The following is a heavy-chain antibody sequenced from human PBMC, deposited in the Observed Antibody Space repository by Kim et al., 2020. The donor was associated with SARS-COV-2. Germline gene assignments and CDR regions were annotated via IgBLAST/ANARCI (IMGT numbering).Heavy chain of an antibody. D-gene: IGHD1-26*01. CDR1: GFSLTSYW. V-gene: IGHV5-51*01. CDR3: ARSSYYGGSFDS. CDR2: IYPGDSDT. Sequence: GESLKISCKGSGFSLTSYWIAWVRQMHGKGLEWMGIIYPGDSDTRYSPSFQGQVTISADKSNSTAYLQWSRLKPSDTAIYYCARSSYYGGSFDSWGQGTLVTVSS. J-gene: IGHJ4*02.